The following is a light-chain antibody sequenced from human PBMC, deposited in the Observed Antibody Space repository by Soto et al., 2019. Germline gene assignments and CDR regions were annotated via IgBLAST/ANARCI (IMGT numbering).Light chain of an antibody. V-gene: IGKV1-5*01. CDR3: QQYNSYRWT. CDR1: QSISSW. Sequence: DIQMTQSPSTLSASVGDRVTITCRASQSISSWLAWYQQKPGKAPKLLIYDASNLESGVPSRFSGSGSGTEFTLTISSLQPDDFATYYCQQYNSYRWTFGQGTRWIS. J-gene: IGKJ1*01. CDR2: DAS.